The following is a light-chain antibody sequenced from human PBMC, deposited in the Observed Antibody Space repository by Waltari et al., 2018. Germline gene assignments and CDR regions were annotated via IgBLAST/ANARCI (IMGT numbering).Light chain of an antibody. CDR1: PRVSAY. CDR2: DAS. CDR3: HQRTSWPLT. V-gene: IGKV3-11*01. J-gene: IGKJ4*01. Sequence: EVVLTQSPATLSLSPGERATLSCRASPRVSAYLAWYQQKPGQAPRLLIYDASNRATGIPARFSGRGSGTDFTLTISSLEPEDFAVYYCHQRTSWPLTFGGGTKVEIK.